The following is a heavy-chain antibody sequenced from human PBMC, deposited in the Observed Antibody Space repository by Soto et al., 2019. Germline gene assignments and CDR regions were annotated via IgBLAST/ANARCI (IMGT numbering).Heavy chain of an antibody. J-gene: IGHJ3*02. D-gene: IGHD6-13*01. CDR1: GFTFSSYA. Sequence: GGSLRLSCAASGFTFSSYAMHWVRQAPGKGLEWVAVISYDGSNKYYADSVKGRFTISRDNSKNTLYLQMNSLRAEDTAVYYCARGAIGAAAGTDRLGDAFDIWGQGTMVTVSS. CDR3: ARGAIGAAAGTDRLGDAFDI. V-gene: IGHV3-30-3*01. CDR2: ISYDGSNK.